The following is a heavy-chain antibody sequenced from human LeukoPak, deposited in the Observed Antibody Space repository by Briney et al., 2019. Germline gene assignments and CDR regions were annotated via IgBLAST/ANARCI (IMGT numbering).Heavy chain of an antibody. V-gene: IGHV4-34*01. Sequence: PSETLSLTCAVYGGSFSGYYWSWIRQPPGKGLEWIGEINHSGSTNYNPSLKSRVTISVDTSKNQFSLKLSSVTAADTAVYYCARGFGVVTAISNYYYMDVWGKGTTVTVSS. CDR3: ARGFGVVTAISNYYYMDV. D-gene: IGHD2-21*02. CDR1: GGSFSGYY. J-gene: IGHJ6*03. CDR2: INHSGST.